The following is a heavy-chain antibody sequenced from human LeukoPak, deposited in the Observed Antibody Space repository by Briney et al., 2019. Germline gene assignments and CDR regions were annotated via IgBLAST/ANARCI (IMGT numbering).Heavy chain of an antibody. CDR3: ARDRYHGSGDYQNAGGCFES. V-gene: IGHV3-30*04. D-gene: IGHD3-10*01. Sequence: PGGSLRLSCAASGFTFSSYAMQWVRQAPGKGLEWVAVISYDGGNKYHADSVKGRFSISRDNSKNTLYLQMNSLRAEDTAVYYCARDRYHGSGDYQNAGGCFESWGQGTLVTVSS. CDR1: GFTFSSYA. J-gene: IGHJ4*02. CDR2: ISYDGGNK.